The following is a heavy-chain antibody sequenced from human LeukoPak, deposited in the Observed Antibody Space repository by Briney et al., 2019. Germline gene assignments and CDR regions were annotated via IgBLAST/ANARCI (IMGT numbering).Heavy chain of an antibody. V-gene: IGHV3-21*01. CDR1: GFTFSSYS. J-gene: IGHJ4*02. CDR2: ISSSSSYI. Sequence: GGSLRLSCAASGFTFSSYSTNWVRQAPGKGLEWVSSISSSSSYIYYADSVKGRFTISRDNAKNSLYLQMNSLRAEDTAVYYCARDGDGCFDYWGQGTLVTVSS. D-gene: IGHD5-24*01. CDR3: ARDGDGCFDY.